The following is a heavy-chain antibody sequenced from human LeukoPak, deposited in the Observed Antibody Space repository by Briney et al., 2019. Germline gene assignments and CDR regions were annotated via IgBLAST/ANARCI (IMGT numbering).Heavy chain of an antibody. CDR3: ARGNTDAYGGFDY. Sequence: SETLSLTCTVSGGSISTYYWNWIRQSPGKELEWIGNIYYSGSTNYNPSLKSRVTMSVDTSKNHFSLNLTSVTAADTAVYYCARGNTDAYGGFDYWGQGTLLIVSS. J-gene: IGHJ4*02. CDR1: GGSISTYY. CDR2: IYYSGST. V-gene: IGHV4-59*01. D-gene: IGHD3-16*01.